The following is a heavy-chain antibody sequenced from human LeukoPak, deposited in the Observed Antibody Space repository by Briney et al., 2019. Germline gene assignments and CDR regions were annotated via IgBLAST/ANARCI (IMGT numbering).Heavy chain of an antibody. CDR1: GFTFDDYY. Sequence: GGSLRLSCAASGFTFDDYYMAWIRQAPGRGLEWISSISATGGMFFYAESVKGRFSVSRDNANNSLFLQMNSLRAEDTAVYYCTKDAGPTFDWFAPWGQGTRVTVSS. V-gene: IGHV3-11*01. CDR3: TKDAGPTFDWFAP. J-gene: IGHJ5*02. CDR2: ISATGGMF.